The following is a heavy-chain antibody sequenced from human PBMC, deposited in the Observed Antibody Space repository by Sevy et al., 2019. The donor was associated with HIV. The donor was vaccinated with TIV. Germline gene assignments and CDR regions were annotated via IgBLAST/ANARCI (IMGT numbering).Heavy chain of an antibody. CDR2: NSFDVTTN. D-gene: IGHD3-22*01. V-gene: IGHV3-30*04. J-gene: IGHJ3*02. CDR1: EFIFRASV. Sequence: GGSLRLSCVVSEFIFRASVMHWVRQAPGKGLEWVALNSFDVTTNFNGDSMKGRFTVSRDNSKNTLYLQMNSLRDDDTALYYCAREGHSSGRAGIFNIWGPGTMVTVSS. CDR3: AREGHSSGRAGIFNI.